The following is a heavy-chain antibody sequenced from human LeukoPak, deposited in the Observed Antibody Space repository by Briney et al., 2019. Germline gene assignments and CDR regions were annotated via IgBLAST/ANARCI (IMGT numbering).Heavy chain of an antibody. J-gene: IGHJ4*02. CDR1: GCSISSGDYY. CDR3: ARGDSNFDY. CDR2: IYYSGST. D-gene: IGHD4-11*01. V-gene: IGHV4-30-4*01. Sequence: EPSETLSLTCTVSGCSISSGDYYWSWIRQPPGKGLEWIGYIYYSGSTYYNPSLKRRVAISVDTSKNQFSLKLSSVTAADTAVYYCARGDSNFDYWGQGTLVTVSS.